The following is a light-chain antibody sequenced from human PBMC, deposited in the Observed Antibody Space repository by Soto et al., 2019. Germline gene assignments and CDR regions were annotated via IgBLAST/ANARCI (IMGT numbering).Light chain of an antibody. CDR1: QSVNTY. CDR3: QQRSSWPLT. V-gene: IGKV3-11*01. Sequence: EIVLTQSPATLSLSPGERVSLSCRASQSVNTYFAWYQQKPGQAPRLLIYDASSRATGIPARFSGSGSGTDFPLTISSLEPEDIAIYYCQQRSSWPLTFGHGNRVEI. CDR2: DAS. J-gene: IGKJ1*01.